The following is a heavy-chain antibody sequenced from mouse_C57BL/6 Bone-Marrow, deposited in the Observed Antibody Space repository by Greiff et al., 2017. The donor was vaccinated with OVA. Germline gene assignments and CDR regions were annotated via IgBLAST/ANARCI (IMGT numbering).Heavy chain of an antibody. Sequence: VKLQQSGAELVRPGTSVKMSCKASGYTFTNYWIGWAKQRPGHGLEWIGDIYPGGGYTNYNEKFKGKATLTADKSSSTAYMQFSSLTSEDSAIYYCASYDGYYVFAYWGQGTLVTVSA. CDR3: ASYDGYYVFAY. CDR1: GYTFTNYW. J-gene: IGHJ3*01. D-gene: IGHD2-3*01. CDR2: IYPGGGYT. V-gene: IGHV1-63*01.